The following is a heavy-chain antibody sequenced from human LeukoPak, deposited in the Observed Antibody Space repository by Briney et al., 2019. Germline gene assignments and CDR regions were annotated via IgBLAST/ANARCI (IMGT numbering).Heavy chain of an antibody. D-gene: IGHD2-2*01. J-gene: IGHJ6*02. CDR2: MNPNSGNT. CDR3: ARGQFPGHCSSTSCQGYYYYGMDV. CDR1: GYTFTSYD. V-gene: IGHV1-8*01. Sequence: ASVKVSCKASGYTFTSYDINWVRQATGQGLEWMGWMNPNSGNTGYAQKFQGRVTMTRNTSISTAYMELSSLRSEDTAVYYCARGQFPGHCSSTSCQGYYYYGMDVWGQGTAVTVSS.